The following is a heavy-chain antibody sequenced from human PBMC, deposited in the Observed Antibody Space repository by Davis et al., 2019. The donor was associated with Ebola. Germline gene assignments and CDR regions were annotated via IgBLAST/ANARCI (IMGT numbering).Heavy chain of an antibody. Sequence: ASVKVSCKASGYTFTSYAMHWVRQAPGQRLEWMGWINAGNGNTKYSQKFQGRVTITREQSASTAYMELSSLRSEDTAVYYCARDSSGWYYFDYWGQGTLVTVSS. V-gene: IGHV1-3*01. CDR3: ARDSSGWYYFDY. CDR1: GYTFTSYA. J-gene: IGHJ4*02. D-gene: IGHD6-19*01. CDR2: INAGNGNT.